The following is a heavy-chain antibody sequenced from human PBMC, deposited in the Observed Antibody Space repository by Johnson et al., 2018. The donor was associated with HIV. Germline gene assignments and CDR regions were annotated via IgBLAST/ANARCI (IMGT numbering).Heavy chain of an antibody. CDR1: GFTVSSNY. CDR2: IYSGDNT. V-gene: IGHV3-66*01. D-gene: IGHD3-16*01. Sequence: VQLVESGGGLVKPGGSLRLSCAASGFTVSSNYMNWVRQAPGKGLEWVSVIYSGDNTFHADSVKGRFIISRDNSKNTLYLQMNSLRAEDTAVYFCARAYTYGAFDLWGQGTLVTVSS. CDR3: ARAYTYGAFDL. J-gene: IGHJ3*01.